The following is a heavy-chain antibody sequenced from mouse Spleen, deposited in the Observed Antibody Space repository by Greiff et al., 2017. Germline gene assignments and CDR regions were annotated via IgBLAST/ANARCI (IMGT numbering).Heavy chain of an antibody. Sequence: VQLQQSGTVLARPGASVKMSCKASGYSFTSYWMHWVKQRPGQGLEWIGAIYPGNSDTSYNQKFKGKAKLTVDTSSSTAYMQFNSLTSEDSAVYYSARSGTPPEFAYWGQGTLVTVSA. V-gene: IGHV1-5*01. D-gene: IGHD1-1*02. J-gene: IGHJ3*01. CDR3: ARSGTPPEFAY. CDR1: GYSFTSYW. CDR2: IYPGNSDT.